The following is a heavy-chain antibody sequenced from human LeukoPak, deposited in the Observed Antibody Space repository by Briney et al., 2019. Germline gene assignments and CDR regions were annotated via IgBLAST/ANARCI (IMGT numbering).Heavy chain of an antibody. J-gene: IGHJ6*03. D-gene: IGHD6-6*01. CDR2: ISGSGGST. CDR3: AYFSSSYPYISLPGDYYYMDV. Sequence: GGSLRLSCAASGFTFSSYAMSWVRQAPGKGLGWVSAISGSGGSTYYADSVKGRFTISRDNSKNTLYLQMNSLRAEDTAVYYCAYFSSSYPYISLPGDYYYMDVWGKGTTVTVSS. V-gene: IGHV3-23*01. CDR1: GFTFSSYA.